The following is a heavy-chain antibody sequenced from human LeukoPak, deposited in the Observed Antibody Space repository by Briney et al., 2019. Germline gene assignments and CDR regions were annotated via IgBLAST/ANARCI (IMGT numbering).Heavy chain of an antibody. J-gene: IGHJ4*02. D-gene: IGHD3-9*01. V-gene: IGHV2-5*02. CDR3: ARSPYYDVLTGSRGTFDY. CDR1: GFSLSGVG. CDR2: IYWDDDK. Sequence: SGPTLVKPTQTLMLTCTYSGFSLSGVGVGWIRQPPGKALECVALIYWDDDKRYSPSLKSRLTITKDTSKNQVVLTMTNMDPVDTATYYCARSPYYDVLTGSRGTFDYWGQGTLVTVSS.